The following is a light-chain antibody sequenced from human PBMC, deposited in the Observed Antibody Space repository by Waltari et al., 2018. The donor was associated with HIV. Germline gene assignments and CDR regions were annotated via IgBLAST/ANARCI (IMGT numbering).Light chain of an antibody. CDR2: DNV. J-gene: IGLJ3*02. CDR3: QSYDSSLRV. CDR1: SSNIGAGYD. Sequence: QSVLTQPPSVSGAPGQRVTISCTGSSSNIGAGYDVHWYQQLPGTAPKLLIYDNVNRPSGGPGRFSGSKSGTSASLAIAGLQAEDEADYYGQSYDSSLRVFGGGTKLTVL. V-gene: IGLV1-40*01.